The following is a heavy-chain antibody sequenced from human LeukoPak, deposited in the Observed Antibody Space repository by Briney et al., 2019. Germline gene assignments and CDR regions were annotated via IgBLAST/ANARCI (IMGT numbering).Heavy chain of an antibody. J-gene: IGHJ4*02. CDR2: IYTSGST. V-gene: IGHV4-4*07. D-gene: IGHD3-3*01. Sequence: PSETLSPTCTVSGGSISSYYWSWIRQPAGKGLEWIGRIYTSGSTNYNPSLKSRVTMSVDTSKNQFSLKLSSVTAADTAVYYCARGVGDFWSGYQTEYYFDYWGQGTLVTVSS. CDR3: ARGVGDFWSGYQTEYYFDY. CDR1: GGSISSYY.